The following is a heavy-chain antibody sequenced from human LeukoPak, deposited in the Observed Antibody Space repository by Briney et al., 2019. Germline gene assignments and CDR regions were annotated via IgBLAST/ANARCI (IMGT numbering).Heavy chain of an antibody. CDR2: FDPEDGET. Sequence: ASVKVSCKVSGYTLTELSMHWVRQAPGKGLEWMGGFDPEDGETIYAQKFQGRVTMTEDTSTDTAYMELSSLRSEDTAVYYCATVRSTMVRGVIITYYFDYWGQGTLVTVSS. CDR3: ATVRSTMVRGVIITYYFDY. D-gene: IGHD3-10*01. J-gene: IGHJ4*02. CDR1: GYTLTELS. V-gene: IGHV1-24*01.